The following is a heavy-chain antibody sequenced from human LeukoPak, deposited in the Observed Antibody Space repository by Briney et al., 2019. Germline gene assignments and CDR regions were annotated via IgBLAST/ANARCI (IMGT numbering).Heavy chain of an antibody. CDR3: ARVSRSSGWPRDY. V-gene: IGHV1-2*02. D-gene: IGHD6-19*01. J-gene: IGHJ4*02. Sequence: ASVKVSCKASGYTFTGYYMHWVRQAPGQGLEWMGWINPNSGGTNYAQKFQGRVTMTRDTSISTAYMELSRLRSDDTAVYYCARVSRSSGWPRDYWGQGTLVTVSS. CDR1: GYTFTGYY. CDR2: INPNSGGT.